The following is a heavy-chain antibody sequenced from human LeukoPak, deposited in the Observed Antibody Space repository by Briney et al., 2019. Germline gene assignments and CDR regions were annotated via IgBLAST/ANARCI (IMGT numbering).Heavy chain of an antibody. D-gene: IGHD6-19*01. CDR2: ISSSSSYT. J-gene: IGHJ4*02. CDR3: ASARRGYSSGWYYFDY. Sequence: GGSLRLSCAASGFTFSDYYMSWIRQAPGKGLEWVSYISSSSSYTNYADSVKGRFTISRDNAKNSLYLQMNSLRAEDTAVYYCASARRGYSSGWYYFDYWGQGMLVTVSS. CDR1: GFTFSDYY. V-gene: IGHV3-11*06.